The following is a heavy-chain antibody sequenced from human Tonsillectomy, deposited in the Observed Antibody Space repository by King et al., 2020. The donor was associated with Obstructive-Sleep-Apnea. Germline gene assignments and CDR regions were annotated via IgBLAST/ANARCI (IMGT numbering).Heavy chain of an antibody. Sequence: VQLVESGGGLVQPGGSLRLSCAASVFTFSNYDMHWVRQTPGKHLEWVSAVGTAGDTYYPGSVKDRFTIYRENAKNSLYLQMNSLRIGDTAVYYCARDFLGTLWYFDLWGRGTLVTVSS. J-gene: IGHJ2*01. CDR1: VFTFSNYD. V-gene: IGHV3-13*01. D-gene: IGHD3-3*01. CDR3: ARDFLGTLWYFDL. CDR2: VGTAGDT.